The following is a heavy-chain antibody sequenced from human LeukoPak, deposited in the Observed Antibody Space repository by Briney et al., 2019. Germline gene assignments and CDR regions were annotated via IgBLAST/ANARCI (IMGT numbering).Heavy chain of an antibody. J-gene: IGHJ5*02. D-gene: IGHD6-13*01. CDR2: ISSSSSYI. Sequence: GGSLRLSCAASGLTVSSNCMSWVRQAPGKGLEWVSSISSSSSYIYYADSVKGRFTISRDNAKNSLYLQMNSLRAEDTAVYYCASVIAAAGGFDPWGQGTLVTVSS. V-gene: IGHV3-21*01. CDR1: GLTVSSNC. CDR3: ASVIAAAGGFDP.